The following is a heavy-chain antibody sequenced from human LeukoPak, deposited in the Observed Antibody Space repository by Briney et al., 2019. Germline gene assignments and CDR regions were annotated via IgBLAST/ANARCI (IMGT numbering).Heavy chain of an antibody. CDR2: MNPNSGNT. CDR1: GYTFTSYD. D-gene: IGHD2-21*02. V-gene: IGHV1-8*01. J-gene: IGHJ4*02. Sequence: GASVKVSCKASGYTFTSYDINWVRQATGQGLEWMGWMNPNSGNTGYAQKFQGRVTMTRNTSISTAYMELSSLRSEDTAVYYCARSVVTAIMEDYWGQGTLVTVSS. CDR3: ARSVVTAIMEDY.